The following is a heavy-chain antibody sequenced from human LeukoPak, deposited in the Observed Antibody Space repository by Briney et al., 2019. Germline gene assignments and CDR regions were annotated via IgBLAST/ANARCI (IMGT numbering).Heavy chain of an antibody. V-gene: IGHV1-18*01. CDR2: ISAYNGNT. CDR3: ARCSSSWYLGGWYYFDY. D-gene: IGHD6-13*01. J-gene: IGHJ4*02. CDR1: GYTFTSYG. Sequence: GASVKVSCKASGYTFTSYGISWVRQAPGQGLEWMGWISAYNGNTNYAQKLQGRVTMTTDTSTSTAYMELRSLRSDDTAVYYCARCSSSWYLGGWYYFDYWGQGTLVTVSS.